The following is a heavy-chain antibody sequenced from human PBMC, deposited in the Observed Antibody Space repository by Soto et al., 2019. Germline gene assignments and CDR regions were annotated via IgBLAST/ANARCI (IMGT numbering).Heavy chain of an antibody. D-gene: IGHD6-13*01. V-gene: IGHV1-69*13. J-gene: IGHJ6*02. CDR3: ARTRGIAAAGGMDV. Sequence: GASVKVSCKASGGTFSSYAISWVRQAPGQGLEWMGGIIPIFGTANYAQKFQGRVTITADESTSTAYMELSSLRSEDTAVYYCARTRGIAAAGGMDVWGQGTTVTVS. CDR1: GGTFSSYA. CDR2: IIPIFGTA.